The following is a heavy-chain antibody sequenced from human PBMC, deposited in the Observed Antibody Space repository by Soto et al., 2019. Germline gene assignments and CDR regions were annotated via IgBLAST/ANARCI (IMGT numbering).Heavy chain of an antibody. V-gene: IGHV1-69*08. J-gene: IGHJ6*02. CDR2: IIPILGIA. Sequence: QVQLVQSGAEVKKPGSSVKVSCKASGGTFSSYTISWVRQAPGQGLEWMGRIIPILGIANYAQKFQGRVTITADKSASTAYMELSSLRSEDTAVYYCARDFRFGESAYYGMAVWGQGTTVTVSS. CDR1: GGTFSSYT. CDR3: ARDFRFGESAYYGMAV. D-gene: IGHD3-10*01.